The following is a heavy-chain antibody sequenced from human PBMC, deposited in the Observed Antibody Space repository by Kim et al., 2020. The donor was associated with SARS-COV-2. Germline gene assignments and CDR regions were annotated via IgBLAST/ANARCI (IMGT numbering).Heavy chain of an antibody. CDR2: IDSDGTTI. D-gene: IGHD2-21*02. J-gene: IGHJ2*01. CDR3: ARSVLCCGGYCPLAFDI. CDR1: GFTLSSYC. V-gene: IGHV3-74*01. Sequence: GGSLRLSCAASGFTLSSYCMHWVRQAPGKGLVWVSRIDSDGTTINYADSVEGRFTISRDNAKNTLSLQMNSLRDEDTAVFYCARSVLCCGGYCPLAFDI.